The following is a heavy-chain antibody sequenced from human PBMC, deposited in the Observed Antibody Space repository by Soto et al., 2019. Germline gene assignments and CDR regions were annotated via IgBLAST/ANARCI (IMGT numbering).Heavy chain of an antibody. CDR1: GFTFSSYS. D-gene: IGHD1-26*01. CDR2: ISSSSSTI. CDR3: ARDGASLGY. Sequence: EVQLVESGGGLVQPGGSLRLSCAASGFTFSSYSMNWVRQAPGKGLEWVSYISSSSSTIYYADSVKGRFTISRDNAKNSLYMQTNSVGDEDTAVYYCARDGASLGYWGQGTLVTVS. J-gene: IGHJ4*02. V-gene: IGHV3-48*02.